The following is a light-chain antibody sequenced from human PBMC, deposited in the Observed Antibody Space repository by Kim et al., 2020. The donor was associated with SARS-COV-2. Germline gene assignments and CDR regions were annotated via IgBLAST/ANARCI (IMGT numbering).Light chain of an antibody. Sequence: SYELTQPLSVSVAPGQTASVSCGGGNIGTKTVHWYQQTPGQAPVLVIFRDHNRPSGIPERFSASKSMNTATLTISRAQVEDEADYYCQVWAGNTYVFGTGTKVTVL. CDR3: QVWAGNTYV. CDR1: NIGTKT. J-gene: IGLJ1*01. CDR2: RDH. V-gene: IGLV3-9*01.